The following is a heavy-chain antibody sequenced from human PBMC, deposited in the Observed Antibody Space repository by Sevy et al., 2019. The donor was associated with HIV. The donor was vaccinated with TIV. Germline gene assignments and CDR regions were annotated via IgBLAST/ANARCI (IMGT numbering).Heavy chain of an antibody. CDR1: GFTFSRFA. Sequence: GGSLRLSCAASGFTFSRFAMSWVRQAPGKGLEWVSIISGSGDITYYEQSVKGRFTISRDNSKNTLSLQMNSLRAEDTAIYFCAKTDRISALGQFDYWGPGTLVTVSS. CDR3: AKTDRISALGQFDY. V-gene: IGHV3-23*01. CDR2: ISGSGDIT. J-gene: IGHJ4*02. D-gene: IGHD6-13*01.